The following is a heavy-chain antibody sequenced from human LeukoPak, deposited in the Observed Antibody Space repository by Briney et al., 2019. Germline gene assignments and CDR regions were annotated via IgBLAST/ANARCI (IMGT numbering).Heavy chain of an antibody. J-gene: IGHJ4*02. CDR2: IIPIFGTA. CDR3: AGRSIIVVTYFDY. CDR1: GATFSSYA. Sequence: GASVKLSCKASGATFSSYAISWVRQAPGRGLGWMGGIIPIFGTANYAQKFQGRVTITADESTSTAHMELSSLRAEDTAVYYCAGRSIIVVTYFDYWLQGTLVSVSS. V-gene: IGHV1-69*13. D-gene: IGHD3-22*01.